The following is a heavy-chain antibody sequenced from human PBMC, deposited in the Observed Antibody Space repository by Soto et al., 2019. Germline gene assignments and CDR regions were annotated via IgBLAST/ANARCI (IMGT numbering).Heavy chain of an antibody. D-gene: IGHD3-10*01. CDR3: TGITWFRGMDV. J-gene: IGHJ6*02. Sequence: SETLSLTCVISGDSVSSNSAGWNWIRQSPSRGLEWLGRTYYKSRWNNDYALSVKSRITINPDTSKNQFSLHLYSVTPEDTAVYYCTGITWFRGMDVWGQGTPVTVSS. CDR2: TYYKSRWNN. CDR1: GDSVSSNSAG. V-gene: IGHV6-1*01.